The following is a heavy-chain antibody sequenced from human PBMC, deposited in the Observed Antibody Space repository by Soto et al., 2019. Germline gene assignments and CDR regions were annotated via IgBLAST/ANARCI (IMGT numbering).Heavy chain of an antibody. Sequence: GASVKVSCKASGGTFSSYTISWVRQAPGQGLEWMGRIIPILGIANYAQKFQGRVTITADKSTSTAYMELSSLRSEDTAVYYRAKYPNRSYDILTGYVIWGQGTLVTVSS. D-gene: IGHD3-9*01. CDR2: IIPILGIA. CDR3: AKYPNRSYDILTGYVI. CDR1: GGTFSSYT. J-gene: IGHJ4*02. V-gene: IGHV1-69*02.